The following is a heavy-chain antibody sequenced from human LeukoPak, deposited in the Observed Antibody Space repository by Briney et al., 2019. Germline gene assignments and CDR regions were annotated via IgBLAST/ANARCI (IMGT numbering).Heavy chain of an antibody. CDR2: LYYNGRT. Sequence: PSETLSLTCTVSGGSISTYYWSWIRQPPGKGLEWIGYLYYNGRTNYNPSLKSRVTLSLDTSKNQFSLKLSSVTAADTAVYYCARRAGGLARNNWFDPWGQGTLVTVSS. D-gene: IGHD3-16*01. V-gene: IGHV4-59*01. CDR1: GGSISTYY. J-gene: IGHJ5*02. CDR3: ARRAGGLARNNWFDP.